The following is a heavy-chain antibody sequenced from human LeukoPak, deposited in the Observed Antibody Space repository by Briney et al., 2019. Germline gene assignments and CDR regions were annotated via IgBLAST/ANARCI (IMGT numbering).Heavy chain of an antibody. CDR2: MSPNSGDT. Sequence: GASVKVSCKASGYTFTTHDINWVRQATGQGLEWLGWMSPNSGDTGYAQKFQGRVTMTSDSSISTAYMELSSLRSEDTAVYYCARDLGSGSFIFDYWGQGTLVTVSS. V-gene: IGHV1-8*01. CDR3: ARDLGSGSFIFDY. D-gene: IGHD1-26*01. CDR1: GYTFTTHD. J-gene: IGHJ4*02.